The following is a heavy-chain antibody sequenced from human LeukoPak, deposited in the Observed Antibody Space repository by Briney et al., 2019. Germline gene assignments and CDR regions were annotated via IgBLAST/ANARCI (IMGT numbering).Heavy chain of an antibody. CDR1: GGTFSSYA. Sequence: GASVKVSCKASGGTFSSYAISWVRQAPGQGLEWVGGIIPIFGTANYAQKFQGRVTITTDESTSTAYMELSSLRSEDTAVYYCAQVAYCGGDCPQTRYYYYYMDVWGKGTTVTVSS. V-gene: IGHV1-69*05. D-gene: IGHD2-21*01. CDR2: IIPIFGTA. CDR3: AQVAYCGGDCPQTRYYYYYMDV. J-gene: IGHJ6*03.